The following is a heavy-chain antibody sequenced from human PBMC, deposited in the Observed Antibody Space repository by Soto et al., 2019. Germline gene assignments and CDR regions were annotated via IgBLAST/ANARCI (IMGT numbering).Heavy chain of an antibody. V-gene: IGHV4-4*02. CDR3: AILDYGGNGNWFDP. CDR1: GGSISSSNW. J-gene: IGHJ5*02. CDR2: IYHSGST. Sequence: QVQLQESGPGLVKPSETLSLTCAVSGGSISSSNWWSCVHPPPGKGQEWIGDIYHSGSTNYNPSLKSRVTISVDKSKNQFSLKLSSVTAADTAVYYCAILDYGGNGNWFDPWGQGTLVTVSS. D-gene: IGHD4-17*01.